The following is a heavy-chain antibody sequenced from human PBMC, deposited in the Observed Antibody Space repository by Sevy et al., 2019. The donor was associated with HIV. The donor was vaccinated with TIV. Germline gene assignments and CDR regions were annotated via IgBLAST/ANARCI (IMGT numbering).Heavy chain of an antibody. CDR3: AKARGVSNWFDP. V-gene: IGHV3-23*01. Sequence: GGSLRLSCAASGFTFSSYAMSWVRQAPGKGLEWVSAISGSGGSTYYAHSVKGRFTISRDNSKNTLYLQMNSLRAEDTAVYYCAKARGVSNWFDPWGQGTLVTVSS. CDR1: GFTFSSYA. D-gene: IGHD3-10*01. CDR2: ISGSGGST. J-gene: IGHJ5*02.